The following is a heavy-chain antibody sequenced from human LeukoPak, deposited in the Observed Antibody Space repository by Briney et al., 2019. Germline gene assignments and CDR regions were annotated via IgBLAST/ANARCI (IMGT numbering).Heavy chain of an antibody. V-gene: IGHV3-48*01. Sequence: GGSLRLSCAASGLTFSSYSMNWVRQAPGKGLEWVSYISSSSSTIYYADSVKGRFTISRDNAKNSLYLQMNSVRAEDTAVYYCARDGSSGDFWSGYYTGPLFDYWGQGTLVTVSS. CDR1: GLTFSSYS. CDR3: ARDGSSGDFWSGYYTGPLFDY. CDR2: ISSSSSTI. J-gene: IGHJ4*02. D-gene: IGHD3-3*01.